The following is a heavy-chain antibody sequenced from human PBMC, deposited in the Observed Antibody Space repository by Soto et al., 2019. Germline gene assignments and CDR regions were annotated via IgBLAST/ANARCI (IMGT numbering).Heavy chain of an antibody. J-gene: IGHJ4*02. D-gene: IGHD3-10*01. CDR2: ISGGAGDT. Sequence: EVQLLESGGGSVQPGGSLRLSCAASGFAFRNYAMNWVRQAPGKVLEWVSAISGGAGDTYYADSVKGRFTISRDNSKNRLFLQRQSLRAEDTAIDYCAKSSRSTVVRGVTDYWGQGTLVTVS. CDR3: AKSSRSTVVRGVTDY. CDR1: GFAFRNYA. V-gene: IGHV3-23*01.